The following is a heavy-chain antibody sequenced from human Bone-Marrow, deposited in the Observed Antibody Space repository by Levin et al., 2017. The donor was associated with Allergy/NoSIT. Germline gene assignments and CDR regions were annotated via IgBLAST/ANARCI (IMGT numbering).Heavy chain of an antibody. J-gene: IGHJ3*02. CDR2: ISYDGNNK. D-gene: IGHD3-3*01. Sequence: LSLTCAASGFTFSSYGMHWVRQAPGKGLDWVALISYDGNNKYYADSVKGRFTISRDNSRDTLFLQVDSLRPDDTAMYYCAKDTTYYYTGDAFDIWGQGTMVTVSS. V-gene: IGHV3-30*18. CDR3: AKDTTYYYTGDAFDI. CDR1: GFTFSSYG.